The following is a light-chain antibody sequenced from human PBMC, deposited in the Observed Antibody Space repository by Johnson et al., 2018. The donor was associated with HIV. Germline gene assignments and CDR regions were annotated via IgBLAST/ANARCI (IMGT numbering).Light chain of an antibody. Sequence: QSVLTQPPSMSAAPGQKVTISCSGGSSNIGNNYVSWYQQFPGRAPKLLIYENNKRSSGIPDRFSGSKSGTSATLGITGLQTGDEADYYCGTWDSSLSGGVFGSGTKVTVL. CDR3: GTWDSSLSGGV. CDR2: ENN. CDR1: SSNIGNNY. J-gene: IGLJ1*01. V-gene: IGLV1-51*02.